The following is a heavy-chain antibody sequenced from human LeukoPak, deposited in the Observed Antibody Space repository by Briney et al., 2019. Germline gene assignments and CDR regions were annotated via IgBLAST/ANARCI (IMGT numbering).Heavy chain of an antibody. V-gene: IGHV4-59*08. CDR1: GGSISSYY. Sequence: SETLSLTCTVSGGSISSYYWSWIRQPPGKGLEWIGHIYYSGSTNYNPSLKSRVTISVDTSKNQFSLKLSSVTAADTAVYYCARHDSSGYYPDYWGQGTLVTVSS. CDR3: ARHDSSGYYPDY. CDR2: IYYSGST. J-gene: IGHJ4*02. D-gene: IGHD3-22*01.